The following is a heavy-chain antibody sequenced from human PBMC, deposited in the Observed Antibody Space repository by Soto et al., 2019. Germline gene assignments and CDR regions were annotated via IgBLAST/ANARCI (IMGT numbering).Heavy chain of an antibody. J-gene: IGHJ6*02. CDR2: MFYSGLT. V-gene: IGHV4-39*01. Sequence: SETLSLTCSVSGYSVTSSDYYWAWLRQPPGKGLEWIGSMFYSGLTYYTPSLKSRVTLSVDTSKNQLSVRLNSVTAADTAVDYCAPLSVSLSGPYGIHVWGQGTTVTVSS. CDR1: GYSVTSSDYY. CDR3: APLSVSLSGPYGIHV. D-gene: IGHD2-15*01.